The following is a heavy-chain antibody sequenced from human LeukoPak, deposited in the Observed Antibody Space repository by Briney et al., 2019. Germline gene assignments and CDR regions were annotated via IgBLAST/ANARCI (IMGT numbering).Heavy chain of an antibody. J-gene: IGHJ1*01. Sequence: GRSLRLSCAASGFTFSSYAMHWVRQAPGKGLEWVAVISYDGSKKYYADSVKGRFTISRDNSKNTLYLQMNSLRAEDTAVYYCASPTDDSSGYEEYFQHWGQGTLVTVSS. D-gene: IGHD3-22*01. V-gene: IGHV3-30-3*01. CDR3: ASPTDDSSGYEEYFQH. CDR1: GFTFSSYA. CDR2: ISYDGSKK.